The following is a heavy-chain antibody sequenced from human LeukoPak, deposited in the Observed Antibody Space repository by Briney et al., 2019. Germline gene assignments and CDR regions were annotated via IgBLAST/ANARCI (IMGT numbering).Heavy chain of an antibody. CDR1: GGSISSYD. D-gene: IGHD6-13*01. J-gene: IGHJ2*01. CDR2: IYNSGST. Sequence: PSETLSLTCTVSGGSISSYDWSWIRQPPGKGLQLIGYIYNSGSTNYNPSLRRRVSIAANTSSSQFSLKLSSVTAADTAVYYCARGQYSSSWFPRSYWYFDLWGRGTLVTVSS. V-gene: IGHV4-59*01. CDR3: ARGQYSSSWFPRSYWYFDL.